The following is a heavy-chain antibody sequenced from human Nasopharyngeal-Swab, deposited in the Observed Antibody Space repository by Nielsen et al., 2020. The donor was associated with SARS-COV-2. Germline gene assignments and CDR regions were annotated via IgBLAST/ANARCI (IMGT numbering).Heavy chain of an antibody. Sequence: GESLKISCSASGFTFSSYAMHWVRQAPGKGLEYVSAISSNGGSTYYADSVKGRFTIARDNSKNTLSLQMNSLRAEDTAVYYCARAIQPDYWGQGTLVTVSS. V-gene: IGHV3-64*04. CDR3: ARAIQPDY. J-gene: IGHJ4*02. CDR2: ISSNGGST. CDR1: GFTFSSYA.